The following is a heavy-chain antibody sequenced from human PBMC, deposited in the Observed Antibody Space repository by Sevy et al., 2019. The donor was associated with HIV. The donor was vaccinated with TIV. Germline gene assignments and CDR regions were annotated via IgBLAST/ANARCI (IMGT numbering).Heavy chain of an antibody. Sequence: SETLSLTCTVSGGSISSSNYYWGWFRQPPGKGLEWIGSIYYSGSTSYNPSLKSRVTISLDTSRNQFSLKLSSVIAADTAVYYCARGRYDSSGYELGMDVWGQGTTVTVSS. D-gene: IGHD3-22*01. CDR1: GGSISSSNYY. V-gene: IGHV4-39*01. J-gene: IGHJ6*02. CDR3: ARGRYDSSGYELGMDV. CDR2: IYYSGST.